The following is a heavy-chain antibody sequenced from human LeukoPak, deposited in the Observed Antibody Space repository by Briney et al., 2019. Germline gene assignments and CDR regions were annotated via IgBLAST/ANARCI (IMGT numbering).Heavy chain of an antibody. D-gene: IGHD3-3*01. V-gene: IGHV1-24*01. J-gene: IGHJ4*02. CDR1: GYTLTELS. CDR2: FDPEDGET. Sequence: ASVKVSCKVSGYTLTELSMHWVRQAPGKGLEWMGGFDPEDGETIYAQKFQGRVTMTEDTSTDTAYMELSSLRSEDTAVYYCATGSPPRYDFWSGYYSYYWGQGTLVTVSS. CDR3: ATGSPPRYDFWSGYYSYY.